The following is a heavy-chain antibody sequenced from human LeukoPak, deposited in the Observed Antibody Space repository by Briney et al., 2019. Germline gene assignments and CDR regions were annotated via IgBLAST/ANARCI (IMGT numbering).Heavy chain of an antibody. V-gene: IGHV2-5*01. CDR1: GFSLRTSGVG. D-gene: IGHD5-12*01. Sequence: SGPTLVKPTQTLTLTCTFSGFSLRTSGVGVGWIRQPPVKALEWLALIYWNDDKRYSPSLKSRLTITKDTSKNQVVLTMTNMDPVDTATYYCAHGTRTWLRFPYFDYWGQGTLVTVSS. CDR2: IYWNDDK. J-gene: IGHJ4*02. CDR3: AHGTRTWLRFPYFDY.